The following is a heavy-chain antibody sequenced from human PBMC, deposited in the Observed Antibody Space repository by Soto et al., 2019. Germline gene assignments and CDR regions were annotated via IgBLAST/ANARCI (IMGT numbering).Heavy chain of an antibody. J-gene: IGHJ6*02. CDR2: ISSSGYI. V-gene: IGHV3-21*01. Sequence: GGSLRLSCAASGFNFNSYTINWVRQAPGKRLEWLSSISSSGYIFSTDSVRGRFTISRDNAKNSVYLQINSLRAEDTAVYFCARDCSGGSCYPGMDAWGHGTTVTVSS. CDR1: GFNFNSYT. CDR3: ARDCSGGSCYPGMDA. D-gene: IGHD2-15*01.